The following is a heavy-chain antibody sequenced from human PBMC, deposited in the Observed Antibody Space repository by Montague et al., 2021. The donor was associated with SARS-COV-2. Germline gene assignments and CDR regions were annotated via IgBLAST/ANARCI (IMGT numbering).Heavy chain of an antibody. J-gene: IGHJ4*02. V-gene: IGHV4-59*08. CDR1: GGSISGYF. CDR3: AATDYFASAKYDF. Sequence: SETLSLTCTVSGGSISGYFWSSIRQFPGKGLEWSGYIYYSATTKYNPALKSRVAILLETSTNQFSPQLKSVIAADTTAFYCAATDYFASAKYDFWGQGTWVTVSS. CDR2: IYYSATT. D-gene: IGHD2/OR15-2a*01.